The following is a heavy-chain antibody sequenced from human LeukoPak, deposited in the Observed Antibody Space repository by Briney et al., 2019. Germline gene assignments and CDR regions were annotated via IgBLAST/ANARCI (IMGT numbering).Heavy chain of an antibody. J-gene: IGHJ4*02. D-gene: IGHD3-10*01. CDR3: AKDRGIPQYYFDY. CDR1: GFTFSSYG. CDR2: IWYDGSNK. V-gene: IGHV3-33*06. Sequence: PGRSLRLSCAASGFTFSSYGMHWVRQAPGKGLEWVAVIWYDGSNKYYADSVEGRFTISRDNSKNTLYLQMNSLRAEDTAVYYCAKDRGIPQYYFDYWGQGTLVTVSS.